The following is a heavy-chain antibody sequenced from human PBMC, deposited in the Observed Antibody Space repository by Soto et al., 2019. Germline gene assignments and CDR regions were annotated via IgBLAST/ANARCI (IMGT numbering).Heavy chain of an antibody. J-gene: IGHJ6*02. Sequence: GASVKVSCKASGFTFTSSAVQWVRQARGQRLEWIGWIVVGSGNTNYAQKFQERVTITRDMSTSTAYMELSSLRSEDTAVYYCAADHPPSPGGRTSSGYYYGNYYYYGMDVWGQGTTVTVSS. CDR2: IVVGSGNT. D-gene: IGHD3-22*01. CDR3: AADHPPSPGGRTSSGYYYGNYYYYGMDV. CDR1: GFTFTSSA. V-gene: IGHV1-58*01.